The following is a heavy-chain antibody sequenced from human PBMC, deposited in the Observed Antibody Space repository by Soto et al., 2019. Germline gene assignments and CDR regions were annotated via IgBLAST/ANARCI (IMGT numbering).Heavy chain of an antibody. Sequence: ASVKVSCKASGYTFTSYAMHWVRQAPGQRLEWMGWINAANGNTKYSQKFQGRVTITADKSTTTAYMEVSSLRPEDTAMYYCVKDSPIGSVFSGHDDIDSWGQGTPVTVSS. CDR2: INAANGNT. D-gene: IGHD5-12*01. V-gene: IGHV1-3*01. CDR1: GYTFTSYA. J-gene: IGHJ4*02. CDR3: VKDSPIGSVFSGHDDIDS.